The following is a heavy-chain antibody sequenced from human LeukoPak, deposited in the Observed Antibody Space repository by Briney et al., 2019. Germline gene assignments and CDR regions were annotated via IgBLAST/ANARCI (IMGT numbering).Heavy chain of an antibody. CDR3: ASLYSSGWPFDY. Sequence: SETLSLTCAVYGGSFSGYYWSWIRQPPGKGLEWIGEINHSGSTNYNPSLKSRVTISLDTSKNQFSLKLSSVTAADTAVYYCASLYSSGWPFDYWGQGTLVTVSS. D-gene: IGHD6-19*01. CDR1: GGSFSGYY. CDR2: INHSGST. V-gene: IGHV4-34*01. J-gene: IGHJ4*02.